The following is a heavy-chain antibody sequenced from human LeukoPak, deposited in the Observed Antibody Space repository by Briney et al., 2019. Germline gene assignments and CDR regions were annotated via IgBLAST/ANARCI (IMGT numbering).Heavy chain of an antibody. J-gene: IGHJ3*02. Sequence: SETLSLTCTVSGGYISRYYWSWIRQPAGKGLDWIERIYTSGSTNLNPSLKSRVTMSVDTSKNQFSLKLSSVTAADTAVYYCARGKYCSGGSCYGGDAFDIWGQGTMVTVSS. CDR3: ARGKYCSGGSCYGGDAFDI. D-gene: IGHD2-15*01. CDR2: IYTSGST. CDR1: GGYISRYY. V-gene: IGHV4-4*07.